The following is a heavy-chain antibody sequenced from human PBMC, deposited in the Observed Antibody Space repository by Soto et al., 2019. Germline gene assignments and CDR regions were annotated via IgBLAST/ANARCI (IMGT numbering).Heavy chain of an antibody. D-gene: IGHD3-9*01. CDR3: ARDYDILTGYPGLDY. CDR2: ISAYNGNT. CDR1: GYTFTSYG. V-gene: IGHV1-18*01. Sequence: GASVKVSCKASGYTFTSYGISWVRHAPGQGLEWMGWISAYNGNTNYAQKLQGRVTMTTDTSTSTAYMELRSLRSDDTAVYYCARDYDILTGYPGLDYWGQGTLVTVSS. J-gene: IGHJ4*02.